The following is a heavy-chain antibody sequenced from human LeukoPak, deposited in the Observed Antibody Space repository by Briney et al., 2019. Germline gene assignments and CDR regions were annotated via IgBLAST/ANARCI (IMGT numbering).Heavy chain of an antibody. CDR3: ARDQKNYYDDSGYYAPNGLDI. CDR1: GFTVSSNY. V-gene: IGHV3-66*01. J-gene: IGHJ3*02. CDR2: IYSGGST. D-gene: IGHD3-22*01. Sequence: PGGSLRLSCAASGFTVSSNYMNWVRQDPGKGLEWVSVIYSGGSTYYADSVKGRFTISRDNSKKTLYLQMNSLRAEDTAVYYCARDQKNYYDDSGYYAPNGLDIWGQGTMVTVSS.